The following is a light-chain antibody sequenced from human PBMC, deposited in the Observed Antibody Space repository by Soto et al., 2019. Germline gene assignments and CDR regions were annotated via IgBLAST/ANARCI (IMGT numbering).Light chain of an antibody. CDR3: QKYNNAPLT. CDR1: QAISDY. CDR2: AAF. J-gene: IGKJ4*01. V-gene: IGKV1-27*01. Sequence: DIQMTQSPSSLSASVGDRVTITCRASQAISDYLAWYQQKPGEVPKLLIYAAFTLQSGVPSRVSGRGSATDFTLTISSLQPEDVATYYCQKYNNAPLTFGGGTKVEIK.